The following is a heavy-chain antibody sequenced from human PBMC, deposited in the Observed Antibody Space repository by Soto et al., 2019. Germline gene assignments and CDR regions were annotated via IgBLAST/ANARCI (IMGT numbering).Heavy chain of an antibody. CDR3: AEGDGRGYCTGGTCYSDY. J-gene: IGHJ4*02. V-gene: IGHV3-23*01. CDR1: GLTFSSYA. Sequence: VQLLEAGGGLVQPGGSLRLSCTASGLTFSSYAMSWVRQAPGKGLEWVSSISGRGGGTDYADYVNGRFTISRDNSKNPLSLQVNSLRAEDTAVYYCAEGDGRGYCTGGTCYSDYWVQGTLVSVSS. CDR2: ISGRGGGT. D-gene: IGHD2-8*02.